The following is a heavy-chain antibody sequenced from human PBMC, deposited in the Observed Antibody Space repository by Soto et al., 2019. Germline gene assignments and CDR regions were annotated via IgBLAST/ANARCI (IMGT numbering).Heavy chain of an antibody. CDR1: GFTFSSYG. D-gene: IGHD6-13*01. CDR3: AKDRIAAAGNYYYYGMDV. Sequence: GGSLRLSCAASGFTFSSYGMHWGRQAPGKGRDRVAVISYDGSNKYYAASVKGRFTISRDNSKNTLYLQMNRLRAEDTAVYYCAKDRIAAAGNYYYYGMDVWGQGTTVTVSS. CDR2: ISYDGSNK. J-gene: IGHJ6*02. V-gene: IGHV3-30*18.